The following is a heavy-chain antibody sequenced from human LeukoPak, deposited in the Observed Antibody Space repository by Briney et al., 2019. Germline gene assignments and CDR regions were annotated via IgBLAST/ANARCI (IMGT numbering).Heavy chain of an antibody. CDR2: IYYSGST. CDR3: ARHHGSYHDY. D-gene: IGHD1-26*01. CDR1: GGSISSSSYY. J-gene: IGHJ4*02. V-gene: IGHV4-39*01. Sequence: PSETLSLTCTVSGGSISSSSYYWGWIRQPPGTGLEWIGSIYYSGSTYYNPSLKSRVTISVDTSKNQFSLKLSSVTAADTAVYYCARHHGSYHDYWGQGTLVTVSS.